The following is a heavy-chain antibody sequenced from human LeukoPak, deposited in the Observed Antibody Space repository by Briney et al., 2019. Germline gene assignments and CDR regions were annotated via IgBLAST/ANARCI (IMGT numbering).Heavy chain of an antibody. D-gene: IGHD3-3*01. CDR3: ARVRSITIFGVVRYYFDY. CDR2: INHSGST. CDR1: GGSFSGYY. J-gene: IGHJ4*02. V-gene: IGHV4-34*01. Sequence: PETLSLTCAVYGGSFSGYYWSWIRQPPGKGLEWIGEINHSGSTNYNPSLKSRVTISVDTSKNQFSLKLSSVTAADTAVYYCARVRSITIFGVVRYYFDYWGQGTLVTVSS.